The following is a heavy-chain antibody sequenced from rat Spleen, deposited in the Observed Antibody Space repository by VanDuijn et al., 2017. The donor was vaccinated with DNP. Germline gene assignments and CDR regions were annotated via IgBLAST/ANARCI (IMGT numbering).Heavy chain of an antibody. CDR2: VFYDGRGT. Sequence: EVQLVESGGGLVQPGNSLKLSCAASGFIFSDYAMAWVRRSPQRGLEWVATVFYDGRGTNYRDSVKGRFTISRDNAKSTLYLQMDSLRSEDTATYYCARPDYWGQGVMVTVSS. J-gene: IGHJ2*01. CDR1: GFIFSDYA. V-gene: IGHV5-17*01. CDR3: ARPDY.